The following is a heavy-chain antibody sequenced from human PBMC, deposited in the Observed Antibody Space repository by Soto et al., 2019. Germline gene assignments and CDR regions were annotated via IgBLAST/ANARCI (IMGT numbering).Heavy chain of an antibody. D-gene: IGHD3-3*01. CDR3: AKDIHQYDFWSGYTGVSSAYYYGMDV. V-gene: IGHV3-30*18. CDR2: ISYDGSNK. J-gene: IGHJ6*02. CDR1: GFTFSSYG. Sequence: GGSLRLSCAASGFTFSSYGMHWVRQAPGKGLEWVAVISYDGSNKYYADSVKGRFTISRDNSKNTLYLQMNSLRAEDTAVYYCAKDIHQYDFWSGYTGVSSAYYYGMDVWGQGTTVTVSS.